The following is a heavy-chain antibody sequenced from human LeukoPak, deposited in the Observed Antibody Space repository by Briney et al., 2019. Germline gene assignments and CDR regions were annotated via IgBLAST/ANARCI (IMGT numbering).Heavy chain of an antibody. CDR1: GDTFTSYD. J-gene: IGHJ4*02. Sequence: GASVKVSCKASGDTFTSYDINWVRQATGQGLEWMGWMNPNSGNTGYAQKFQGRVTMTRNTPISTAYMELSSLRSEDTAVYYCARGRSSMATMAWDYWGQGTLVTVSS. CDR3: ARGRSSMATMAWDY. D-gene: IGHD5-24*01. V-gene: IGHV1-8*01. CDR2: MNPNSGNT.